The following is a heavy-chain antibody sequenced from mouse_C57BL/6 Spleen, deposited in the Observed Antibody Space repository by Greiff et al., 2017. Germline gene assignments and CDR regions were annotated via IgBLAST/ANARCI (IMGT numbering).Heavy chain of an antibody. J-gene: IGHJ2*01. CDR2: IYPGNSDT. D-gene: IGHD1-1*01. CDR3: TGITTVVARDFDY. V-gene: IGHV1-5*01. Sequence: EVQLQQSGTVLARPGASVKMSCKTSGYTFTSYWMHWVKPRPGQGLEWIGAIYPGNSDTSYNQKFKGKAKLTAVTSASTAYMELSSLTNEDSAVXYCTGITTVVARDFDYWGQGTTLTVSA. CDR1: GYTFTSYW.